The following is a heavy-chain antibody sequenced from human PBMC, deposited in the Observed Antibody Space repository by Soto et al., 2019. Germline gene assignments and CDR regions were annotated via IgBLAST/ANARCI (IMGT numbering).Heavy chain of an antibody. CDR2: INPANGDT. D-gene: IGHD4-17*01. CDR1: GYTFTDYS. J-gene: IGHJ5*02. V-gene: IGHV1-3*01. CDR3: SRDKWVTMYSFDP. Sequence: ASVKVSCKTSGYTFTDYSIHWVRQAPGQRLEWMGWINPANGDTKFSQKFQGRLTITSDTSATTAYMDLSSLRSEDTAVYYCSRDKWVTMYSFDPWGEVTLVTVSS.